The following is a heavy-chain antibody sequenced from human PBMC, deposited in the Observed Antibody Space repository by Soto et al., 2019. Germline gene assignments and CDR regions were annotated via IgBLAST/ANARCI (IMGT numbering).Heavy chain of an antibody. J-gene: IGHJ5*02. CDR2: INHSGST. D-gene: IGHD2-15*01. CDR1: GGSFSGYY. V-gene: IGHV4-34*01. CDR3: ARGGGGIVVVVAATHHNWFDP. Sequence: SETLSLTCAVEGGSFSGYYWRCIRQPPGKGLEWIGEINHSGSTNYNPSLKSRVTISVDTSKNQFSLKLSSVTAADTAVYYCARGGGGIVVVVAATHHNWFDPWGQGTLVPVSS.